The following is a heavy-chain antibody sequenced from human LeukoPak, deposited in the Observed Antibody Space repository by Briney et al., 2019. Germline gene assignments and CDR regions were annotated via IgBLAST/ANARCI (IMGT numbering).Heavy chain of an antibody. V-gene: IGHV4-59*08. J-gene: IGHJ4*02. CDR2: IYYSGST. D-gene: IGHD4-17*01. CDR1: GGSISSYY. Sequence: NPSETLSLTCTVSGGSISSYYWSWIRQPPGKGLEWIGYIYYSGSTNYDPSLKSRVTISVDTSKNQFSLKLSSVTAADTAVYYCARHAPQTVSFDYGGQGTLVTVSS. CDR3: ARHAPQTVSFDY.